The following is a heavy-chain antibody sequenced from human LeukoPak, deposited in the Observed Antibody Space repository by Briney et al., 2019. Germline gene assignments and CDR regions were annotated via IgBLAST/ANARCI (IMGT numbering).Heavy chain of an antibody. CDR2: ISSSSTYI. CDR1: GFTLSSYS. D-gene: IGHD3-10*01. J-gene: IGHJ4*02. Sequence: PGGSLRLSCAVSGFTLSSYSMNWVRQAPGKGLEWVSYISSSSTYIYYADAVEGRFTISRDNAKSSMYLQMNSLRAEDTAVYYCAAALMVRGVIIKDWGQGTLVTVSS. V-gene: IGHV3-21*05. CDR3: AAALMVRGVIIKD.